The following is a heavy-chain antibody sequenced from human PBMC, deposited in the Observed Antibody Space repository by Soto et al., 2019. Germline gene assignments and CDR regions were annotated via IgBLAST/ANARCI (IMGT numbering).Heavy chain of an antibody. CDR2: IYHSGTT. CDR1: GGSISSGVYY. CDR3: ATMGTPATGLYYFDY. J-gene: IGHJ4*02. D-gene: IGHD2-15*01. V-gene: IGHV4-30-4*08. Sequence: SETLSLTCTVSGGSISSGVYYWSLIRQHPGKGLEWIGYIYHSGTTYYNPSLKSRVTISVDTSKNQFSLNLSFVTAADTAVYYCATMGTPATGLYYFDYWGQGTLVTVSS.